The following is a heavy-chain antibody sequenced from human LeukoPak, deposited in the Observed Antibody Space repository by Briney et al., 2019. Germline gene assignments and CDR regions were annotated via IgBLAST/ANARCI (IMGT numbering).Heavy chain of an antibody. Sequence: ASVKVSCKASGYTFTGYYMHWVRRAPGQGLEWMGWINPNSGDTKYAQKFQGRVTMTRDTSSSTAYMELSRLRSDDTAVYYCARDRSYYGSGSYSVMDVWGQGTTVTVS. CDR1: GYTFTGYY. V-gene: IGHV1-2*02. CDR3: ARDRSYYGSGSYSVMDV. D-gene: IGHD3-10*01. CDR2: INPNSGDT. J-gene: IGHJ6*02.